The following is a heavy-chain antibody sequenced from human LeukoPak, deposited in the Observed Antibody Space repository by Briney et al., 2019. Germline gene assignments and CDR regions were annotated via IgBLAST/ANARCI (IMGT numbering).Heavy chain of an antibody. CDR3: AQDRGYYDSSGYGSY. D-gene: IGHD3-22*01. Sequence: PGGSLRLSCAASGLTVSSNCMSWVRQAPGKGLEWVSFIYSGGSTYYTDSVKGRFTISRDNSKNTLYLQMNSLRAEDTAVYYCAQDRGYYDSSGYGSYWGQGTLVTVSS. CDR2: IYSGGST. CDR1: GLTVSSNC. J-gene: IGHJ4*02. V-gene: IGHV3-53*01.